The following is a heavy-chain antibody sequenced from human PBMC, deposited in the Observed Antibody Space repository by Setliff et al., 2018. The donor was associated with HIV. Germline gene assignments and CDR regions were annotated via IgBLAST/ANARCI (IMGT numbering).Heavy chain of an antibody. V-gene: IGHV4-59*08. J-gene: IGHJ3*02. CDR1: GGSISTYY. D-gene: IGHD3-22*01. CDR2: VSYSGST. CDR3: ARHGHFYDSSSSGAFDI. Sequence: PSETLSLTCNVSGGSISTYYWSWIRQPPGKGLAWLGYVSYSGSTNFNPSLESRLALSVDMSKNHFPLKLRSVTAADTAVYYCARHGHFYDSSSSGAFDIWGHGTMVTVSS.